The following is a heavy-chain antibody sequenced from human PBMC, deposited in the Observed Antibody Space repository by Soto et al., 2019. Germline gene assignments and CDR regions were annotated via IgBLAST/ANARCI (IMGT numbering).Heavy chain of an antibody. J-gene: IGHJ2*01. CDR3: ARGRHDILTRAPWVWYFDL. Sequence: QVQLQQWGAGPLRPLETLSLTCGVSGGSFSGYYWAWIRQSPGKGLEWIGEINDRGSINYNPSLKRLISYLVDTSENHFSPNLRSVTAPDPAVYFCARGRHDILTRAPWVWYFDLWGRGNLVTVSS. CDR2: INDRGSI. D-gene: IGHD3-9*01. V-gene: IGHV4-34*01. CDR1: GGSFSGYY.